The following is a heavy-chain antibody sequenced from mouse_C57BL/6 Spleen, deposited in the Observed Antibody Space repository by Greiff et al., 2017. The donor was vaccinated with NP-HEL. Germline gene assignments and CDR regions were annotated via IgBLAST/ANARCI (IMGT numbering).Heavy chain of an antibody. CDR1: GYTFTDYN. V-gene: IGHV1-22*01. J-gene: IGHJ3*01. Sequence: VQLQQSGPELVKPGASVKMSCKASGYTFTDYNMHWVKQSHGKSLEWIGYINPNNGGTSYNQKFKGKATLTVNKSSSTAYMELRSLTSEDSAVYYCARGETAQAPAWFAYWGQGTLVTVSA. D-gene: IGHD3-2*02. CDR2: INPNNGGT. CDR3: ARGETAQAPAWFAY.